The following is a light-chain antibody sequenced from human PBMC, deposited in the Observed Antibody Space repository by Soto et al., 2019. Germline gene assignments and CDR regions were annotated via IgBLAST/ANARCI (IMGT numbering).Light chain of an antibody. CDR3: QNYNWPPFT. CDR1: QGISNY. Sequence: DIQMTQSPSSLSASVGDRVTISCRASQGISNYLAWYQQKPGKAPRLLIYAASSLQSGVSFRFTGSGSGTNFTLTIGSLEPDDVATYYCQNYNWPPFTFGPGTKVDIK. J-gene: IGKJ3*01. V-gene: IGKV1-27*01. CDR2: AAS.